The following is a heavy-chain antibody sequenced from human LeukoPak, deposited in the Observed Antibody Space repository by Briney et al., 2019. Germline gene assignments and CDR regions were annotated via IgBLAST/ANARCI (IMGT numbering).Heavy chain of an antibody. Sequence: SETLSLTCTVSGGSISSSSYYWGWIRQPPGKGLEWIGSIYYSGSTYYNPSLKSRVTISVDTSKNQFSLKLSSVTAADTAVYYCARAASDYDILTGHIPAPFDYWGQGTLVTVSS. D-gene: IGHD3-9*01. CDR1: GGSISSSSYY. CDR2: IYYSGST. J-gene: IGHJ4*02. V-gene: IGHV4-39*01. CDR3: ARAASDYDILTGHIPAPFDY.